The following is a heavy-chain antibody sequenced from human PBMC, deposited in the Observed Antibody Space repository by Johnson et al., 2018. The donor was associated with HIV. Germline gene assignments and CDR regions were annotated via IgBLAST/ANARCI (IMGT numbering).Heavy chain of an antibody. Sequence: VQVVESGGVVVQPGGSLRLSCAASGFTFDDYAMHWVRQASGKGLEWVGRLRSNANTYATAYAASVKGRFTISRDDSKNTAYLQMTSLKTEDTAVYYCTRQGKGDAFDIWGQGTMVTVSS. CDR2: LRSNANTYAT. J-gene: IGHJ3*02. V-gene: IGHV3-73*01. CDR3: TRQGKGDAFDI. CDR1: GFTFDDYA.